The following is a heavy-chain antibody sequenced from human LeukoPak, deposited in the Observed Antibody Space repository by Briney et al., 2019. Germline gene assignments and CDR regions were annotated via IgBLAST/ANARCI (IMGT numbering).Heavy chain of an antibody. J-gene: IGHJ2*01. CDR3: ARGRFDGYSDGSGYYAWYFDL. D-gene: IGHD3-22*01. CDR2: INPDGGTT. CDR1: GYTFISHH. V-gene: IGHV1-46*01. Sequence: ASVKLSCTTSGYTFISHHFHWVRQAPGQGLEWMGVINPDGGTTIYAQNFQGRVTMTRDMSTSTVYMELTGLRSEDTAIFSCARGRFDGYSDGSGYYAWYFDLWGRGTLVTVSS.